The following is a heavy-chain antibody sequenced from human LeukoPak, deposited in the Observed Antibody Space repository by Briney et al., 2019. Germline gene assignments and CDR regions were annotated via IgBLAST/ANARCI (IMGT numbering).Heavy chain of an antibody. CDR3: ATDPLGIASMDV. J-gene: IGHJ6*02. V-gene: IGHV1-24*01. CDR2: FDPEDGEA. D-gene: IGHD1-26*01. CDR1: GYTLTELS. Sequence: ASVKVSCKVSGYTLTELSMHWVRQAPGKGLEWMGGFDPEDGEAIYAQKFQGRVTMTEDTSTDTAYMELSSLRSEDTAVYYCATDPLGIASMDVWGQGTTVTVSS.